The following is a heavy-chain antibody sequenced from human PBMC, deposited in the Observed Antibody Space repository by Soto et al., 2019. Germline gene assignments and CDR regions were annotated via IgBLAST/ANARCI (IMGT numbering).Heavy chain of an antibody. V-gene: IGHV6-1*01. Sequence: SQALSLTCVISGDSVSSNSAAWNWIRQSPSRGLEWLGRTYYRSKWYNDYAVSVKSRITINPDTSKNQFSLQLNSVTPEDTAVFYCARLSFIALAGTTNYYYYGIDVWGQGTTVTVS. CDR3: ARLSFIALAGTTNYYYYGIDV. CDR1: GDSVSSNSAA. CDR2: TYYRSKWYN. D-gene: IGHD1-1*01. J-gene: IGHJ6*02.